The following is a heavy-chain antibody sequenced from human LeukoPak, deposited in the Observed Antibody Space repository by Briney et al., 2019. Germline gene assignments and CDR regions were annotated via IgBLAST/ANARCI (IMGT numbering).Heavy chain of an antibody. CDR3: ARQAYRHDY. Sequence: GGSLRLSCAASGFTFSDYYMTWIRQAPGKGLEWISYISSTGTYTNYADSVKGRFTISRDNAKNSLYLQMNSLRAEDTAVYYCARQAYRHDYWGQGTLVTVSS. V-gene: IGHV3-11*06. CDR2: ISSTGTYT. J-gene: IGHJ4*02. CDR1: GFTFSDYY.